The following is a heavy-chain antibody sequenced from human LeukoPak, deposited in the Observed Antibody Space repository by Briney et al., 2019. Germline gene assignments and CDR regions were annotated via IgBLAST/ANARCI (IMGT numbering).Heavy chain of an antibody. D-gene: IGHD3-10*01. CDR1: GYTFTGYH. CDR3: ARAKPTMSMVRGVPLLREVAAFEL. V-gene: IGHV1-46*03. CDR2: INPSGGAA. J-gene: IGHJ4*02. Sequence: GASVKVSCKASGYTFTGYHMHWVRQAPGQGLDWMGIINPSGGAASYAQKFQGRVNMTRDMSTSTLYMDMSSLRSEDTAIYYCARAKPTMSMVRGVPLLREVAAFELWGQGALVTVSS.